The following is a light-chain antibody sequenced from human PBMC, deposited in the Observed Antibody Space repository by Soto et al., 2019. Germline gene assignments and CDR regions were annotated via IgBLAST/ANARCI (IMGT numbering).Light chain of an antibody. CDR3: QQYIRWPLT. J-gene: IGKJ4*01. V-gene: IGKV3-15*01. CDR2: GAS. Sequence: EMVVTQSPATLSVSPGERATLSCRASQDVSSNLAWYQQKPGQAPRLLIYGASTRATGTPARFSGSGSGTEFTLTISSLQSEDYAVYVYQQYIRWPLTFGGETKVEIK. CDR1: QDVSSN.